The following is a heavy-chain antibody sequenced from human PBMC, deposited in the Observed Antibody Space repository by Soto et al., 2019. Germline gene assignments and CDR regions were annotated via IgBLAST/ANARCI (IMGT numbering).Heavy chain of an antibody. V-gene: IGHV3-53*01. CDR1: GFTVSSTNY. CDR2: LYPGDTT. D-gene: IGHD5-12*01. Sequence: EVQLVESGGGLIQPGGSLRLSCVVSGFTVSSTNYVSWVRQAPGKGLEWVSVLYPGDTTFYADSVKGRFTISRDNSKNTLYLQMNSLRAEDTAVYYCHGYGYWGQGTLVTVSS. J-gene: IGHJ4*02. CDR3: HGYGY.